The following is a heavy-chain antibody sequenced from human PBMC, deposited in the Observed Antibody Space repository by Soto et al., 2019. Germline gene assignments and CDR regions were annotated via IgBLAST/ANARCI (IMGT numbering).Heavy chain of an antibody. CDR1: GDSMSSYY. J-gene: IGHJ4*02. D-gene: IGHD7-27*01. CDR2: IYYTGST. V-gene: IGHV4-59*01. CDR3: ARITRSPNSGYFDY. Sequence: TLSLTCSVSGDSMSSYYWSWFRQPPGKGLEWVVYIYYTGSTNYNPSLKSRVTVSVDTSKNQFSLILSSVTAVDTAVYYCARITRSPNSGYFDYWGQGALVTVSS.